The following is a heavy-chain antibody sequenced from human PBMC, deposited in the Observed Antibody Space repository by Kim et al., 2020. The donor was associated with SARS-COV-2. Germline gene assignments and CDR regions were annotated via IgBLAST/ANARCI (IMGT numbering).Heavy chain of an antibody. J-gene: IGHJ6*03. CDR1: GYTFTSYA. Sequence: ASVKVSCKASGYTFTSYAMNWVRQAPGQGLEWMGWINTNTGNPTYAQGFTGRVVFSLDTSVSTAYLQLSSLKAEDTAVYYCARDYWNRGYYYMDVWGKGTTVTVSS. CDR3: ARDYWNRGYYYMDV. CDR2: INTNTGNP. V-gene: IGHV7-4-1*02. D-gene: IGHD1-1*01.